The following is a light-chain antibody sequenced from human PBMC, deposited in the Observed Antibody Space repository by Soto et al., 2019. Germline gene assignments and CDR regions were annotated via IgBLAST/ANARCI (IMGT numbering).Light chain of an antibody. CDR2: DAS. V-gene: IGKV3-20*01. J-gene: IGKJ4*01. CDR3: QQYGSSVT. Sequence: DIVLTQSPGTLSLSPGEGATLSCRASQNVGSRYLAWYQQKAGQAPRLLIYDASRRATGIPDRFSGSGSGTDFTLTISRLEPEDFAMYYCQQYGSSVTFGGGTKVEIK. CDR1: QNVGSRY.